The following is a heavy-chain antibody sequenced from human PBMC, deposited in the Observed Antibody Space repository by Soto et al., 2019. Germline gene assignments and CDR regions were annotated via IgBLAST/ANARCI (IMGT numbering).Heavy chain of an antibody. CDR3: ARVRYCSGGSCYSQLEAFDI. V-gene: IGHV1-2*04. CDR2: INPNSGGT. D-gene: IGHD2-15*01. J-gene: IGHJ3*02. CDR1: GYTFTGYY. Sequence: ASVKVSCKASGYTFTGYYMHWVRQSPGQGLEWMGWINPNSGGTNYAQKFQGWVTMTRDTSISTAYMELSRLRSDDTAVYYCARVRYCSGGSCYSQLEAFDIWGQGTMVTVSS.